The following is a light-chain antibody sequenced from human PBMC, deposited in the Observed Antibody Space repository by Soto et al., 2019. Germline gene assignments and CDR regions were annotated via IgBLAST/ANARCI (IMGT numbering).Light chain of an antibody. CDR2: EVS. CDR1: SSDVGGYNY. Sequence: QSALTQPASVSGSPGHSITISCTGTSSDVGGYNYVSWYQQHPGKAPKLMIYEVSNRPSGVSNRFSGSKSGNTASLTISGLQAEDEADYYCSSYTISSTLVFGGGTKVTVL. CDR3: SSYTISSTLV. J-gene: IGLJ2*01. V-gene: IGLV2-14*01.